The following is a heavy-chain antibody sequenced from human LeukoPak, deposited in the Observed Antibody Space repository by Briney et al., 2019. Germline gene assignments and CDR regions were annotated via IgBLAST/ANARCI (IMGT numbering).Heavy chain of an antibody. V-gene: IGHV1-46*01. Sequence: ASVKVSCKASGGTFSSYAISWVRQAPGQGLEWMGIINPSGGSTSYAQKFQGRVTMTRDTSTSTVYMELSSLRSEDTAVYYCAREHDTAITYWGQGTLVTVSS. CDR3: AREHDTAITY. CDR2: INPSGGST. D-gene: IGHD5-18*01. CDR1: GGTFSSYA. J-gene: IGHJ4*02.